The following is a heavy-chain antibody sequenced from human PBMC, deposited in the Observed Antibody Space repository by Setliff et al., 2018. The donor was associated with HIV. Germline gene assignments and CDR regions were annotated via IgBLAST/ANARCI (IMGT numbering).Heavy chain of an antibody. J-gene: IGHJ6*03. V-gene: IGHV4-61*01. CDR3: ASEAWTSYRSSSGYYYYMDV. CDR1: GDSVSSASYY. Sequence: SETLSLTCTVSGDSVSSASYYWSWIRQPPGKGLEWIGCIYYSGTTKYNPSLKSRVTISVDTSKNQFSLKLSSVTAADTAVYYCASEAWTSYRSSSGYYYYMDVWGKGTTVTVSS. D-gene: IGHD6-6*01. CDR2: IYYSGTT.